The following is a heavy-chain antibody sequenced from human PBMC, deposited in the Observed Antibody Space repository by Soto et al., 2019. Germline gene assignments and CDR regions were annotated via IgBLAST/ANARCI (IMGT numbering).Heavy chain of an antibody. CDR1: GGSISSYY. J-gene: IGHJ4*02. CDR2: IYYSGST. V-gene: IGHV4-59*01. D-gene: IGHD5-12*01. Sequence: QVQLQESGPGLVKPSETLSLTCTVSGGSISSYYWSWIRQPPGKGLEWIGYIYYSGSTNYNPSLKSRVTISVDTSKNQFSLKLSSVTAADTAVYYCAREMRRGGYDHFDYWGQGTLVTVSS. CDR3: AREMRRGGYDHFDY.